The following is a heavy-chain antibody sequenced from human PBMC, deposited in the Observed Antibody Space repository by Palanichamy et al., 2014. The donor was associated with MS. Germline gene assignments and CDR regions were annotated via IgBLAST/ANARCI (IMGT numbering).Heavy chain of an antibody. V-gene: IGHV3-74*01. CDR3: ARGYSYGHDY. CDR1: GFTFSNYW. Sequence: EVQLVESGGGLVQPGGSLRLSCAASGFTFSNYWMHWVRQAPGKGLVWVSHINSGASSTNYADSVKGRFTISRDNARDTLYLQMNSLRAEDTAVYYCARGYSYGHDYWGQGALVTVSS. D-gene: IGHD3-10*01. CDR2: INSGASST. J-gene: IGHJ4*02.